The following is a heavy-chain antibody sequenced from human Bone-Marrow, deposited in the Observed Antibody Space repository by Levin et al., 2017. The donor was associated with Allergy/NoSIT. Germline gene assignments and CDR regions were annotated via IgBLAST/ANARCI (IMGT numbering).Heavy chain of an antibody. CDR2: IKSKADGGTT. V-gene: IGHV3-15*01. CDR3: ATDPGGWNIPAVYGLDV. CDR1: GFSFSNAC. D-gene: IGHD1/OR15-1a*01. J-gene: IGHJ6*02. Sequence: GESLKISCAASGFSFSNACMSWVRQAPGRGLEWVGRIKSKADGGTTDYIAPVKGRFTISRDDSKNTLYLEMSSLKTEDTAVYYCATDPGGWNIPAVYGLDVWGQGTTVTVSS.